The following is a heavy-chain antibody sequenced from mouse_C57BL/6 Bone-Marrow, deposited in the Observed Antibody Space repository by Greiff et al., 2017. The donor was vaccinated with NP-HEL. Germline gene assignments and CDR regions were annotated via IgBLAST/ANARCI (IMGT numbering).Heavy chain of an antibody. Sequence: EVKLLESGPGLVKPSQSLSLTCSVTGYSITSGYYWNWIRQFPGNKLEWMGYISYDGSNNYNPSLKNRISITRDTSKNQFFLKLNSVTTEDTATYYCARPDGYYVYFDYWGQGTTLTVSS. CDR2: ISYDGSN. J-gene: IGHJ2*01. CDR3: ARPDGYYVYFDY. V-gene: IGHV3-6*01. CDR1: GYSITSGYY. D-gene: IGHD2-3*01.